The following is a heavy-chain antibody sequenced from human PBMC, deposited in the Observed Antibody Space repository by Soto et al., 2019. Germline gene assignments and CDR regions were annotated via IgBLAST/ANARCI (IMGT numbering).Heavy chain of an antibody. Sequence: EVQLVESGGGLIQPGGSLRLSCAASGLAVSNNYMTWVRQAPGRGLEWVSLLYTDGTTYYGDSVKGRFTISRDNSKNTLYLHMSSLTVEDTAIYYCATIWSTLTGWLESWGQETLVTVSS. CDR3: ATIWSTLTGWLES. D-gene: IGHD4-17*01. V-gene: IGHV3-53*01. CDR2: LYTDGTT. J-gene: IGHJ5*01. CDR1: GLAVSNNY.